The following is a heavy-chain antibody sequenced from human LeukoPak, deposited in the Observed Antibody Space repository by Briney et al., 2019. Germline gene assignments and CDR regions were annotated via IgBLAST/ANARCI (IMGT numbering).Heavy chain of an antibody. CDR3: AREGAVGGTRYYFDY. V-gene: IGHV1-46*01. Sequence: ASVKVSCKASGYTFSSYYMHWVRQAPGQGLEWMGIINPSGGSRSYAQKFQGRVTMTRDTSTSTVYMELRRLRSEDTAVYYCAREGAVGGTRYYFDYWGQGTLVTVSS. D-gene: IGHD1-26*01. J-gene: IGHJ4*02. CDR1: GYTFSSYY. CDR2: INPSGGSR.